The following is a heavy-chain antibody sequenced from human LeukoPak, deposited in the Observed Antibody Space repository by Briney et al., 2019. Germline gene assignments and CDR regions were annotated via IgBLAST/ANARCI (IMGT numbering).Heavy chain of an antibody. CDR2: IYYSGST. V-gene: IGHV4-59*08. J-gene: IGHJ4*02. CDR3: ARRDGGNGFDY. D-gene: IGHD4-23*01. Sequence: SETLSLTCTVSGGSISSYYWSWIRQPPGKGLEWIGYIYYSGSTNYNPSLKSRVTISVDTSKNQFSLKLSSVTAADTAVYYCARRDGGNGFDYWGQGTLVTVSS. CDR1: GGSISSYY.